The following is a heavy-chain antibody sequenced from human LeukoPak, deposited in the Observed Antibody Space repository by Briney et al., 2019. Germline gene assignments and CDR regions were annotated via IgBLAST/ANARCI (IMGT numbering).Heavy chain of an antibody. V-gene: IGHV1-8*01. Sequence: ASVKVSCKASGYTFTSYDINWARQATGQGLEWMGWMNPNSGNTGYAQKFQGRVTMTRNTSISTAYMELSSLRSEDTAVYYCARSRVLYSSSRASWFDPWGQGTLVTVSS. CDR2: MNPNSGNT. CDR3: ARSRVLYSSSRASWFDP. J-gene: IGHJ5*02. D-gene: IGHD6-6*01. CDR1: GYTFTSYD.